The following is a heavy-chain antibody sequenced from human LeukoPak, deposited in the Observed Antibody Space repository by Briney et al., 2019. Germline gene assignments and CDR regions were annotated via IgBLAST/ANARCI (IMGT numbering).Heavy chain of an antibody. CDR1: GFSFSNYK. V-gene: IGHV3-21*03. J-gene: IGHJ4*02. Sequence: GGSLRLSCAASGFSFSNYKMIWVRQAPGKGLEWVSSIDTSESDTYYADSVRGRFAISRDNAANSLFLQMSSLSAEDTAVYYCAKAYYDPSGYRYYFDYWGQGTLVTVSS. CDR3: AKAYYDPSGYRYYFDY. CDR2: IDTSESDT. D-gene: IGHD3-22*01.